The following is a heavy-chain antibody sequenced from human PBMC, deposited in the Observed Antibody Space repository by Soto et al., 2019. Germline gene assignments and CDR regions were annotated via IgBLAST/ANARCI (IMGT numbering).Heavy chain of an antibody. CDR3: ARLVVGATTRFQH. V-gene: IGHV4-39*01. J-gene: IGHJ1*01. CDR1: GGSVNSNSYY. Sequence: LSLTCTVSGGSVNSNSYYWGWIRQPPGKGLEWIGSIYYSGSTYYNPSLKSRVTIYVDTSKNQFSLKLSSVTAADTAVYYCARLVVGATTRFQHWGQRTLVTVSS. CDR2: IYYSGST. D-gene: IGHD1-26*01.